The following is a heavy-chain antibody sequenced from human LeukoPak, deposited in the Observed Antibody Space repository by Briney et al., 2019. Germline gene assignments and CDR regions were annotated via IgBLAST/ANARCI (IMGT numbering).Heavy chain of an antibody. CDR1: GGSISSSSYY. CDR2: IYYSGST. J-gene: IGHJ4*02. Sequence: SETLSLTCTVSGGSISSSSYYWGWIRQPPGKGLEWIGSIYYSGSTYYNPSLKSRVTISVDTSKNQFSLKLSSVTAASTAVYYCASHGSGSWFDYWGQGTLVTVSS. V-gene: IGHV4-39*01. CDR3: ASHGSGSWFDY. D-gene: IGHD3-10*01.